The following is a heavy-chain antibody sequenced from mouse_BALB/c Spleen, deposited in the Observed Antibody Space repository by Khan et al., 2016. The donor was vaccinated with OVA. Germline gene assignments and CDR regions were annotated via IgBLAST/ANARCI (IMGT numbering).Heavy chain of an antibody. V-gene: IGHV1-4*01. CDR1: GYTFTSYT. J-gene: IGHJ3*01. Sequence: VQLQESGAELARPGASVKMSCKASGYTFTSYTIHWIKKRPGQGLEWIGYINPSNGYTNYNQKFKDKATLTTDKSSTTAYLQLSSLPSDDSAVYNYVRDRDYQRNDDAFAYWGQGTLVTVSA. CDR3: VRDRDYQRNDDAFAY. CDR2: INPSNGYT. D-gene: IGHD2-14*01.